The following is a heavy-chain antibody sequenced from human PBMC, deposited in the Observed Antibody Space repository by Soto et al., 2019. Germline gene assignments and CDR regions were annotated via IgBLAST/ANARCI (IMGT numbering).Heavy chain of an antibody. Sequence: QVQLQESGPGLVKPSQTLSLTCTVSGGSISSGGYFWSWIRQRPGKGLAWIGDIYYSGSTNYNPSLKSRVTISIDTSQNLFALSLDSVTAADTAVYYCARDPDDSTDAFDIWGQGTMVTVSS. J-gene: IGHJ3*02. V-gene: IGHV4-31*03. CDR1: GGSISSGGYF. CDR3: ARDPDDSTDAFDI. CDR2: IYYSGST. D-gene: IGHD2-21*02.